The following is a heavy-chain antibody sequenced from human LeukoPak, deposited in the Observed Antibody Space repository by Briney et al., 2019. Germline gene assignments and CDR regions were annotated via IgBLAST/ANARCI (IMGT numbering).Heavy chain of an antibody. J-gene: IGHJ4*02. Sequence: GGSLRLSCAASGFTFSSYNMNWVRQDPGKGLEWGSSISSSSSYIYYADSVKGRFTISRDHAKNSLSLQMNSLRAEDTAVYYCARDQGSGSYLVYWGQGTLVTVSS. CDR2: ISSSSSYI. D-gene: IGHD3-10*01. CDR3: ARDQGSGSYLVY. V-gene: IGHV3-21*01. CDR1: GFTFSSYN.